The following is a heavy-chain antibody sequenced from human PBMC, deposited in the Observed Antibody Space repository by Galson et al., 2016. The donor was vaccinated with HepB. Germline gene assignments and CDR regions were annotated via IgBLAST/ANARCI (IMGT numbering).Heavy chain of an antibody. J-gene: IGHJ4*02. V-gene: IGHV4-39*01. CDR3: ASGDSGWYRGYFDS. D-gene: IGHD6-13*01. CDR1: GGSIANSRYY. Sequence: SETLSLTCSVSGGSIANSRYYWSWIRQPPGKGLKWVGSMYYDGRSYFHPSLNSRATMSVDRSKNQISLNLNSVTAADTAVYFCASGDSGWYRGYFDSWGQGTRVTVYS. CDR2: MYYDGRS.